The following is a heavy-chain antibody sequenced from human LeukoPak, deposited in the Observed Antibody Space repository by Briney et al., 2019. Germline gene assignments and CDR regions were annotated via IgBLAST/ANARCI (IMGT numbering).Heavy chain of an antibody. D-gene: IGHD4-23*01. V-gene: IGHV4-39*07. CDR2: IYYSGST. J-gene: IGHJ4*02. CDR3: AREGGGNFFPGVDY. Sequence: PSETLSLTCTVSGGSISGSSYYWGWIRQPPGKGLEWIGSIYYSGSTYYNPSLKSRVTISVDTSKDQFSLKLSSVTAADTAVYYCAREGGGNFFPGVDYWGQGTLVTVSS. CDR1: GGSISGSSYY.